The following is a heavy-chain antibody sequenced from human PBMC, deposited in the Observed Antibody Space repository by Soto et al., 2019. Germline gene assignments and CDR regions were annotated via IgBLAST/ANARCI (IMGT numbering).Heavy chain of an antibody. D-gene: IGHD3-16*01. CDR2: IYYSGST. Sequence: QLQLQESGPGLVKPSETLSLTCTVSGGSISSSSYYWGWIRQPPGKGLEWIGSIYYSGSTYYNPSLKSRVTISVDTSKNQFSLKLSSVTAADTAVYYCAFPSIMITFGGVGPEYFQHWGQGTLVTVSS. CDR3: AFPSIMITFGGVGPEYFQH. V-gene: IGHV4-39*01. J-gene: IGHJ1*01. CDR1: GGSISSSSYY.